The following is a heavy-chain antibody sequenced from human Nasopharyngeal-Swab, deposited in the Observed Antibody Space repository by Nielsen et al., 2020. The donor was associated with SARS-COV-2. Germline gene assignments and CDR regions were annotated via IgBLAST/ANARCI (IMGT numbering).Heavy chain of an antibody. CDR3: ATGPPVAGHNWFDP. CDR1: GYTLTELS. CDR2: FDPEDGET. Sequence: ASVKVSCKVSGYTLTELSMHWVRQAPGKGLEWMEGFDPEDGETIYAQKFQGRVTMTEDTSTDTAYMELSSLRSEDTAVYYCATGPPVAGHNWFDPWGQGTLVTVSS. V-gene: IGHV1-24*01. J-gene: IGHJ5*02. D-gene: IGHD6-19*01.